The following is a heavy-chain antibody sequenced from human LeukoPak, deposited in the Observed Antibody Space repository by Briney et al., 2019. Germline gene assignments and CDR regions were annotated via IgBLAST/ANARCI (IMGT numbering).Heavy chain of an antibody. V-gene: IGHV4-31*03. CDR1: GGSISSGGYY. CDR3: ARVEQVAAAGSAYFQH. Sequence: SETLSLTCTVSGGSISSGGYYWSWIRQHPGKGLEWIGYIYYSGSTYYNPSLKSRVTISVDTPKNQFSLKLSSVTAADTAVYYCARVEQVAAAGSAYFQHWGQGTLVTVSS. J-gene: IGHJ1*01. CDR2: IYYSGST. D-gene: IGHD6-13*01.